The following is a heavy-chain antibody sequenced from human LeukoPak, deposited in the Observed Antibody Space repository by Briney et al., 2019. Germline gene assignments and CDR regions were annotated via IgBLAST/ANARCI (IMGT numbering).Heavy chain of an antibody. CDR2: INPSGGST. V-gene: IGHV1-46*03. CDR3: STRITMVRGVMGYFDY. D-gene: IGHD3-10*01. CDR1: GYTFTSYY. Sequence: ASVKVSCKASGYTFTSYYMHWVRQAPGQGLEWMGIINPSGGSTSYAQKLQGRVTMTRDTSTSTVYMELSSLRSEDTAVYYCSTRITMVRGVMGYFDYWGQGTLVTVSS. J-gene: IGHJ4*02.